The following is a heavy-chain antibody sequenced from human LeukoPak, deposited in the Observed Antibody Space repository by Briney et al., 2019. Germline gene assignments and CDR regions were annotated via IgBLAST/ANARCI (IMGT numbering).Heavy chain of an antibody. J-gene: IGHJ3*02. V-gene: IGHV3-13*01. CDR3: ARGGSTMIPLRAFDI. CDR1: GFTFSSYD. D-gene: IGHD3-22*01. Sequence: PGGSLRLSCAASGFTFSSYDMHWVRQATGKGLEWVSAIGTAGDTYYPGSVKGRFTISRENAKNSLYLQMNSLRAEDTAVYYCARGGSTMIPLRAFDIWGQGTMVTVSS. CDR2: IGTAGDT.